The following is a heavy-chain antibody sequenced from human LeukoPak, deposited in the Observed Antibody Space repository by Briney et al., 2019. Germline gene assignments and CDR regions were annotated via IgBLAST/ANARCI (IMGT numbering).Heavy chain of an antibody. Sequence: SETLSLTCTVSGGSISSYYWSWIRQPPGKGLEWIGYIYYSGSTNYNPSLKSRVTISVDTSKNQFSLKLSSVTAADTAVYYCAREVKMATIDYWGQGTLVTVSS. D-gene: IGHD5-24*01. CDR1: GGSISSYY. V-gene: IGHV4-59*01. CDR2: IYYSGST. J-gene: IGHJ4*02. CDR3: AREVKMATIDY.